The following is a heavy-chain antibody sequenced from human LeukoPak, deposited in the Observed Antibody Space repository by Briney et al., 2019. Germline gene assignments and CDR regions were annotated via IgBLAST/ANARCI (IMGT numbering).Heavy chain of an antibody. Sequence: ASVKVSCKASGYTFTTYGITWVRQAPGQGLEWMGWISAYNGNTNYAENLQGKVTMTTDTSTSTAYMELRNLRSDDTALYYCARDDLDCTSGTCYPDNYWGQGTLVAVSA. D-gene: IGHD2-15*01. CDR1: GYTFTTYG. CDR3: ARDDLDCTSGTCYPDNY. CDR2: ISAYNGNT. V-gene: IGHV1-18*01. J-gene: IGHJ4*02.